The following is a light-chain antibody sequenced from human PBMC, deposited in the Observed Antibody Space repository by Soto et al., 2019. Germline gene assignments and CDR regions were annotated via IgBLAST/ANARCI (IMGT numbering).Light chain of an antibody. J-gene: IGLJ1*01. CDR2: DVS. V-gene: IGLV2-14*03. CDR1: SSDVGGYKY. CDR3: SSYTSSNSYV. Sequence: QSALTQPASVSGSPGQSIAISCTGSSSDVGGYKYVSWYQQHPGKAPKLMIYDVSNPPSGVSDRFSGSKSGNTASLTISGLQSEDEADYYCSSYTSSNSYVFGTGTKLTVL.